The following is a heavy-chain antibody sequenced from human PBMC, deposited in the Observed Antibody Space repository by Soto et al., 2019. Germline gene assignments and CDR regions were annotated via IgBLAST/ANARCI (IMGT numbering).Heavy chain of an antibody. Sequence: QVQLVQSGAEVKKPGASVKVSCKASGYTFTGYYMHWVRQAPGQGLEWMGWINPNSGGTNYAQKFQGRVTMTRDTSISTAYMELSRLRSDDTAVYYCAREPVGSSWYYRRSYYYYYGMDVWGQGTTVTVSS. J-gene: IGHJ6*02. CDR1: GYTFTGYY. CDR2: INPNSGGT. D-gene: IGHD6-13*01. V-gene: IGHV1-2*02. CDR3: AREPVGSSWYYRRSYYYYYGMDV.